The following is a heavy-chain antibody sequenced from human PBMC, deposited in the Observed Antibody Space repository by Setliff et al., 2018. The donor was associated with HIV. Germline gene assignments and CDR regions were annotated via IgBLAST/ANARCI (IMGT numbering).Heavy chain of an antibody. D-gene: IGHD3-10*01. V-gene: IGHV1-3*01. J-gene: IGHJ5*02. Sequence: ASVKVSCKASGYTFTYYAIHWLRQAPGHRLQWMGWINSGNGNTKYSQKFQGRVTMTRNTSISTAYMELSSLRSEDTAVYYCARGQSPTARGDWFDPWGQGTLVTVSS. CDR3: ARGQSPTARGDWFDP. CDR2: INSGNGNT. CDR1: GYTFTYYA.